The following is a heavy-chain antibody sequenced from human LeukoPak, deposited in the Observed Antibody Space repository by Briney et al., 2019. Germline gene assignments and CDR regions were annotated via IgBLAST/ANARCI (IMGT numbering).Heavy chain of an antibody. CDR2: ISNLSSQI. Sequence: GESLRLSCSASGFTFSDYDMNWVRQAPGKGLEWVSSISNLSSQIYYGDSVKGRFSISRDNAKNSLHLQMNSLGAEDTAIYYCGRAFPPLRTSSAGDLWGQGILVTVSS. CDR1: GFTFSDYD. V-gene: IGHV3-21*01. D-gene: IGHD3-16*01. CDR3: GRAFPPLRTSSAGDL. J-gene: IGHJ4*02.